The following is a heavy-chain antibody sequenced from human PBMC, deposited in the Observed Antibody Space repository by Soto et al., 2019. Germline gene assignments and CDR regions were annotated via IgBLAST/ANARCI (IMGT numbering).Heavy chain of an antibody. V-gene: IGHV3-7*01. CDR1: GFTFSSYW. D-gene: IGHD2-15*01. CDR2: IKQDGSEK. J-gene: IGHJ4*02. CDR3: ARDIVVVVAAPRVSTTHEFGFDY. Sequence: GGSLRLSCAASGFTFSSYWMSWVRQAPGKGLEWVANIKQDGSEKYYVDSVKGRFTISRDNAKNSLYLQMNSLRAEDTAVYYCARDIVVVVAAPRVSTTHEFGFDYWGQGTLVTVSS.